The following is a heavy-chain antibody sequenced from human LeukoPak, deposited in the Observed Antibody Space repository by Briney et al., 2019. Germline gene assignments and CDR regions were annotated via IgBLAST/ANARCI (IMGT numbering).Heavy chain of an antibody. J-gene: IGHJ4*02. CDR2: IYHSGGT. D-gene: IGHD3-22*01. V-gene: IGHV4-4*02. Sequence: SWTLSLTCSVSAGSISSSNWSWVRQPPGKGLEWIGEIYHSGGTNYNPSLKSRVTISVDKSNNQFSLKLSSVTAADTAVYYCAREDSSGYIFDYWGQGILVTVSS. CDR3: AREDSSGYIFDY. CDR1: AGSISSSNW.